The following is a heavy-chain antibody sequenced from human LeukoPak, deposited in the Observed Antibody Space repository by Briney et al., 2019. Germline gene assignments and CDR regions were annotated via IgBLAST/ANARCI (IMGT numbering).Heavy chain of an antibody. CDR3: AKGYCSGRSCYYDY. V-gene: IGHV3-9*01. J-gene: IGHJ4*02. CDR1: GFTFSDYA. CDR2: ISWNSGSI. D-gene: IGHD2-15*01. Sequence: GGSLRLSCAASGFTFSDYAMHWVRQAPGKGLEWVSGISWNSGSIGYADSVKGRFTISRDNSKNTLYLQMNSLRAEDTAVYYCAKGYCSGRSCYYDYWGQRTLVTVSS.